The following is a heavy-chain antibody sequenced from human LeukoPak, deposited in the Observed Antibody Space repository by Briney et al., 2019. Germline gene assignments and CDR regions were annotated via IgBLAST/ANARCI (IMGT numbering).Heavy chain of an antibody. CDR2: INSDGSST. CDR3: ARDPVENIVFRYFDWTLGNWFDP. Sequence: GGSLRLSCAASGFTFSSYWMHWVRQAPGKGLVWVSRINSDGSSTSYADSVKGRFTISRDNAKNTLYLQMNSLRAEDTAVYYCARDPVENIVFRYFDWTLGNWFDPWGQGTLVTVSS. J-gene: IGHJ5*02. V-gene: IGHV3-74*01. CDR1: GFTFSSYW. D-gene: IGHD3-9*01.